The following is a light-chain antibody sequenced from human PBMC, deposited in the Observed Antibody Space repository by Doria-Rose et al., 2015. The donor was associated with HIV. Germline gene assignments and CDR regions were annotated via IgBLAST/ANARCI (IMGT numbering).Light chain of an antibody. CDR3: HQYGTAWT. Sequence: TQSPGTLSLSPGERATLSCRASQSFSSTYLAWYQQIPGQAPSLRIYDGSTRATGIPDRCSASRSGTDCTLTINRLEPEDFALYYCHQYGTAWTFGQGTKVEI. V-gene: IGKV3-20*01. CDR2: DGS. J-gene: IGKJ1*01. CDR1: QSFSSTY.